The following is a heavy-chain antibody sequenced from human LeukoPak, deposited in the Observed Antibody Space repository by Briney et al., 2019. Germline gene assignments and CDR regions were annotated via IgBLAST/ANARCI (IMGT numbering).Heavy chain of an antibody. CDR1: GFTFSGYW. Sequence: GGSLRLSCAASGFTFSGYWMHWVRQAPGKGLVWVSRINSDGSTTNYADSVKGRFTISRDNAKNTLYLEMNGLRAEDTAVYYCARAPAPAAGEDGDLANWGQGTLVTVSS. D-gene: IGHD5-12*01. CDR2: INSDGSTT. V-gene: IGHV3-74*01. CDR3: ARAPAPAAGEDGDLAN. J-gene: IGHJ4*02.